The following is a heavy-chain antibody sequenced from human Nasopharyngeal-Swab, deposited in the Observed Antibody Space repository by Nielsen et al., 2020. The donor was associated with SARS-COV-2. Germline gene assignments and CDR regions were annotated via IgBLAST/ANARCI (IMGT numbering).Heavy chain of an antibody. J-gene: IGHJ4*02. CDR2: IDWGDDK. D-gene: IGHD2-21*02. CDR3: GRISPHDFHIDY. Sequence: SGPTLVQPTQTLRLTCTFSGFSLSTSGMCVTWVRQPPGKALEWLALIDWGDDKYYSTSLKTRLTISKDISNNQVVLTMANMDPGDTATYYCGRISPHDFHIDYWGQGTLVTVSS. CDR1: GFSLSTSGMC. V-gene: IGHV2-70*20.